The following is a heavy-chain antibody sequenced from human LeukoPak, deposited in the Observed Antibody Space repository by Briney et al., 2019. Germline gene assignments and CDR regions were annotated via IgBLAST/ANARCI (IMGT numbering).Heavy chain of an antibody. CDR3: TRHTGYISGQYSNHEDS. J-gene: IGHJ4*02. CDR2: IYYTGST. V-gene: IGHV4-39*01. CDR1: GGSFTNTKYY. D-gene: IGHD4-11*01. Sequence: SETLSLTCTLSGGSFTNTKYYWGWIRQPPGKGLEWIGSIYYTGSTYYNPSLKSRVTISVDISKNQFSLKLRSVTAADTALYYCTRHTGYISGQYSNHEDSWGQGTLVTVSS.